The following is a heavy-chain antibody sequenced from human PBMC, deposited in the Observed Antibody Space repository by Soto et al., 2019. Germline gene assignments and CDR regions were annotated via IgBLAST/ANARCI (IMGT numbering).Heavy chain of an antibody. Sequence: SETLSLTCTVSGGSISSYYWSWIRQPPGKGLEWIGYIYYSGSTNYNPSLKSRVTISVDTSKNQFSLKLSSVTAADTAVYYCARDGSYSNYVGWYFDLSGRGTLVTVSS. CDR3: ARDGSYSNYVGWYFDL. CDR2: IYYSGST. D-gene: IGHD4-4*01. CDR1: GGSISSYY. V-gene: IGHV4-59*01. J-gene: IGHJ2*01.